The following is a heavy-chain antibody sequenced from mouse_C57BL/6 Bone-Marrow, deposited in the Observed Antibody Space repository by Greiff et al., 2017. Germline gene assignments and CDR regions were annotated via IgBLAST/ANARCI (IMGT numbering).Heavy chain of an antibody. V-gene: IGHV3-6*01. CDR1: GYSITSGYY. CDR2: ISYDGSN. D-gene: IGHD2-4*01. CDR3: ARGRSYIYYDYDNAGFAY. Sequence: EVQRLESGPGLVKPSQSLSLTCSVTGYSITSGYYWNWIRQFPGNKLEWMGYISYDGSNNYNPSLKNRISFTRDTSNNQFFLKLNSVTTEDTATYYGARGRSYIYYDYDNAGFAYWGQGTLVTVSA. J-gene: IGHJ3*01.